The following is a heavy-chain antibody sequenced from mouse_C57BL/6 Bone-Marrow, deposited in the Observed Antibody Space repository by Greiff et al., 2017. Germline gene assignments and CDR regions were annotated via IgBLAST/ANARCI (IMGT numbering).Heavy chain of an antibody. V-gene: IGHV1-55*01. CDR2: IYPTSGRT. CDR1: GYTFTSYW. D-gene: IGHD4-1*01. CDR3: ARSGTLGRSFDY. J-gene: IGHJ2*01. Sequence: QVQLQQPGAELVKPGASVKMSCKASGYTFTSYWITWVKQRPGQGLEWIGDIYPTSGRTNYNEKFKSKAILTVDTSSNTAYMQLSSLTSEDSAVFYCARSGTLGRSFDYWGQGTNLTVSS.